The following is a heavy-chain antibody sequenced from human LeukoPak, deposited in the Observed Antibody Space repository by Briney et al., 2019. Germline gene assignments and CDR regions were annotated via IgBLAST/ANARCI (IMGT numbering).Heavy chain of an antibody. D-gene: IGHD3-10*01. J-gene: IGHJ4*02. Sequence: SDTLSLTCTVSGGSISSIIYYWGWIRQPPGKGLEWIGTISYSGSTYYNVSLKSRVTISVDTSRNQFSLKLSSVTAADTAVYYCARHSRSVDYGSGSYTWDYWGQGTLVTVSS. CDR1: GGSISSIIYY. V-gene: IGHV4-39*01. CDR3: ARHSRSVDYGSGSYTWDY. CDR2: ISYSGST.